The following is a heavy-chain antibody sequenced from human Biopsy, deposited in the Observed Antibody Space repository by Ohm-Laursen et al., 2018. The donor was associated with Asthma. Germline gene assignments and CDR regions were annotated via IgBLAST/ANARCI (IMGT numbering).Heavy chain of an antibody. V-gene: IGHV3-53*01. CDR3: ARGDSSNWSHYYFDY. D-gene: IGHD3-22*01. J-gene: IGHJ4*02. CDR2: IYSGGTS. CDR1: GFAVSRDH. Sequence: SLGLSCSASGFAVSRDHMFWVRQAPGKGLEWVSVIYSGGTSHTADSVRGRFTISRGYSKNTLYLQMHSLRAEDTAVYYCARGDSSNWSHYYFDYWGQGTLVTVSS.